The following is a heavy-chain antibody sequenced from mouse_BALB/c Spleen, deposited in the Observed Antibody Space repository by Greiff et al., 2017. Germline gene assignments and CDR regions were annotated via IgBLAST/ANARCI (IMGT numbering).Heavy chain of an antibody. CDR3: ARGGYYGSSSQAWFAY. J-gene: IGHJ3*01. V-gene: IGHV1-7*01. CDR1: GYTFTSYW. CDR2: INPSTGYT. D-gene: IGHD1-1*01. Sequence: VQLQQSGAELAKPGASVKMSCKASGYTFTSYWMHWVKQRPGQGLEWIGYINPSTGYTEYNQKFKDKATLTADKSSSTAYMQLSSLTSEDSAVYYCARGGYYGSSSQAWFAYWGQGTLVTVSA.